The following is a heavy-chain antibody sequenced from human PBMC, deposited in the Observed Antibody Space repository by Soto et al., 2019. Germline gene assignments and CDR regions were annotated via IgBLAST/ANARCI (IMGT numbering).Heavy chain of an antibody. CDR1: GYTFSSYD. D-gene: IGHD1-26*01. CDR2: INIFYGKT. V-gene: IGHV1-18*04. J-gene: IGHJ4*02. Sequence: QVQLVKSGAEVKKPGASVKVSCKTSGYTFSSYDINWVRQAPGQGLEWMGWINIFYGKTTYAQEFQGRVTMTTDTSTTTAYMELRSLRPDDTAVYYCAREDRYSGSYYFDYWGQGTLVTVSS. CDR3: AREDRYSGSYYFDY.